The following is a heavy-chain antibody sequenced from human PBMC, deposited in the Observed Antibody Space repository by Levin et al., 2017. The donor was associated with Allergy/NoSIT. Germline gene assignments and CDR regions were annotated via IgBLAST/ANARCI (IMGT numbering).Heavy chain of an antibody. D-gene: IGHD2-2*01. V-gene: IGHV3-74*01. J-gene: IGHJ5*01. Sequence: PGGSLRLSCAASGFTFSNYWMHWVRQAPGKGLVWVSHINSDGSNTNYADSVKGRFTISRDNAKNTLYLQMNSLRAEDTAVYYCARGGCSSTRCLDSWGQGTLVTVSP. CDR3: ARGGCSSTRCLDS. CDR1: GFTFSNYW. CDR2: INSDGSNT.